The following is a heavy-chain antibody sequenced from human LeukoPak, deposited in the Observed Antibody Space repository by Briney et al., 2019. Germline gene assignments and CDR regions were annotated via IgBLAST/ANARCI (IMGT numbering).Heavy chain of an antibody. V-gene: IGHV3-53*01. D-gene: IGHD3-10*01. CDR1: EFTVRSIY. CDR3: ARVRITMLRGRNDFYYMDV. J-gene: IGHJ6*03. CDR2: LHTGGNT. Sequence: GGSLRLSCVASEFTVRSIYTTWVRQAPGKGLEWVSTLHTGGNTYNADSVKGRFTISRDDSKNTVYLQMNSLRAEDTAVYYCARVRITMLRGRNDFYYMDVWGKGTTVIVTS.